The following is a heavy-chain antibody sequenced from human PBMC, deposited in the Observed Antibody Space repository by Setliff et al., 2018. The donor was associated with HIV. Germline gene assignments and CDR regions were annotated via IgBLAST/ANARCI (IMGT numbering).Heavy chain of an antibody. J-gene: IGHJ4*02. CDR2: IYYSGNP. CDR3: ARGFDYAQRPPLYYFDY. D-gene: IGHD2-2*01. CDR1: GGSISSYY. Sequence: SETLSLTCSVSGGSISSYYWSWIRQPPGKGLEWIGDIYYSGNPFYNPSLRSRVTISLDPSKNQFSLKLSSVTAADTAVYYCARGFDYAQRPPLYYFDYWGQGTLVTVSS. V-gene: IGHV4-59*12.